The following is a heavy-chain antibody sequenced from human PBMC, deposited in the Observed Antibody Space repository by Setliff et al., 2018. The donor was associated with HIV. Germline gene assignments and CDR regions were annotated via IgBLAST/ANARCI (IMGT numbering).Heavy chain of an antibody. J-gene: IGHJ4*02. CDR1: GDSILGSNYY. Sequence: SETLSLTCTVSGDSILGSNYYWGWIRQPPGKGLEWIGEIDHTGNTNYNPPLKSRVTMSIDTSTNQFSLKLNSVTAADMAVYYCAREGGGYSGVYFNFPFDSWGQGTLVTVS. D-gene: IGHD1-26*01. V-gene: IGHV4-39*07. CDR3: AREGGGYSGVYFNFPFDS. CDR2: IDHTGNT.